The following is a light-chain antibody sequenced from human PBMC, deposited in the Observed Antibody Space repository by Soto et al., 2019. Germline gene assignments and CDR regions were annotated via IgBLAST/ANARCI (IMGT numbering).Light chain of an antibody. CDR1: ESLFGF. J-gene: IGKJ2*01. Sequence: DIVLTQSPATLSVSPGDTVTFSCRASESLFGFLAWDQQKPGQAPRLLMYGVSTRATGIPARFSGGGSATDFTLTISSLQSEDSAFYFCQSYNDWPFASGLGTRLEI. CDR2: GVS. CDR3: QSYNDWPFA. V-gene: IGKV3-15*01.